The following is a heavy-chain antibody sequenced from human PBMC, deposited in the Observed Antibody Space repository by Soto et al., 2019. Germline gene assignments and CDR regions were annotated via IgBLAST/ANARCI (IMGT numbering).Heavy chain of an antibody. J-gene: IGHJ3*02. CDR3: ARDLGYCSGGSCRSDDAFDI. D-gene: IGHD2-15*01. CDR2: IIPIFGTA. CDR1: GGTFSSYA. V-gene: IGHV1-69*01. Sequence: QVQLVQSGAEVKKPGSSVKVSCKASGGTFSSYAISWVRQAPGQGLEWMGGIIPIFGTANYAQKFQGRVTITADESTSKAYMELGSVRSENTAVYYCARDLGYCSGGSCRSDDAFDIWGKGKMVTVSS.